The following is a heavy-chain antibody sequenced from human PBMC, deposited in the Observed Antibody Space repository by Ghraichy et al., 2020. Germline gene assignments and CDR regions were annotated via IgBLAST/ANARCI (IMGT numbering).Heavy chain of an antibody. D-gene: IGHD4-23*01. CDR2: LSNSARNT. CDR3: AGEGNTVGPDF. CDR1: GFTFSNYA. J-gene: IGHJ4*02. Sequence: GGSLRLSCAASGFTFSNYAMSWVRQAPGKGLEWVSALSNSARNTYYADSVKGRFTISRDISKDTLYLQMNSLRAEDTAIYYCAGEGNTVGPDFWGQGTLVAVS. V-gene: IGHV3-23*01.